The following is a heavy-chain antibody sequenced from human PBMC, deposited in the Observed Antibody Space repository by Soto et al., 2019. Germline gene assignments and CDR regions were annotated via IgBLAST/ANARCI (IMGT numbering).Heavy chain of an antibody. CDR1: GGTFNNYA. D-gene: IGHD5-12*01. Sequence: QVQLVQSGAEVKKPGSSVKVSCKASGGTFNNYAINWVRQAPGQGLEWMGGIIPIFGTSNYAQKFQGRVTITADESTRTAQMELSSLKSEDTTVYNCVRGKMREMATMLTDKWFDPRGQGTVVTVSS. V-gene: IGHV1-69*01. CDR2: IIPIFGTS. J-gene: IGHJ5*02. CDR3: VRGKMREMATMLTDKWFDP.